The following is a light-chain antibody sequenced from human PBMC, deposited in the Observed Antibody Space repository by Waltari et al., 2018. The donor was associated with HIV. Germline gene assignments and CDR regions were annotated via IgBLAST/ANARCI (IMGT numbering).Light chain of an antibody. J-gene: IGLJ2*01. CDR3: QVWDSSSDHL. CDR2: DDV. V-gene: IGLV3-21*02. Sequence: SFVPTQPPSVSVAPGQMARITCGANNIGSKNVHWYQQKSGQAPVLVVYDDVGRPSGIPERFSGSNSGNTAILTISRVEAGDEADYYCQVWDSSSDHLFGGGTKLTVL. CDR1: NIGSKN.